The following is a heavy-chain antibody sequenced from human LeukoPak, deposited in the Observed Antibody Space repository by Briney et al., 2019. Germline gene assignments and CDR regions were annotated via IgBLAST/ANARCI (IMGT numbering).Heavy chain of an antibody. V-gene: IGHV3-30-3*01. Sequence: GGSLRLSCAASGFTFSSYAMHWVRQAPGKGLEWVAVISYDGSNKYYADSVKGRFTISRDNSKNTLYLQMNSLRAEDTAMYYCAGGENSTYGGRVLAFWGQGTLATVSS. CDR3: AGGENSTYGGRVLAF. D-gene: IGHD4-11*01. CDR1: GFTFSSYA. CDR2: ISYDGSNK. J-gene: IGHJ4*02.